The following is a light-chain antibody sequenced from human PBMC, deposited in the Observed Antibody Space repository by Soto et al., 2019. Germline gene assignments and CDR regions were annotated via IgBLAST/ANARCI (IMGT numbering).Light chain of an antibody. CDR1: QTINNW. Sequence: IQMTQSPSTLSASVGDRVTITSRASQTINNWLAWYQQKPGKAPNLLIYDASILGSGVPSRFSGSGSGTEFTLTISSLQPDDFATYYCQQYSNYSPWTFGQGIKVEIK. V-gene: IGKV1-5*01. CDR2: DAS. J-gene: IGKJ1*01. CDR3: QQYSNYSPWT.